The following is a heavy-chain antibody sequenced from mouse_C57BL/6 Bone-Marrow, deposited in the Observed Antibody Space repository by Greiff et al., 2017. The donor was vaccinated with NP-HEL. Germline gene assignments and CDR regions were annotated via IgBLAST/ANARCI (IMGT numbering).Heavy chain of an antibody. CDR1: GYTFTDYY. CDR3: ARSNDYDPPWYFDV. D-gene: IGHD2-4*01. Sequence: EVQLQQSGPELVKPGASVKISCKASGYTFTDYYMNWVKQSHGKSLEWIGDINPNNGGTSYNQKFKGKATLTVDKSSSTAYMELRSPTSEDSAVYYCARSNDYDPPWYFDVWGTGTTVTVSS. CDR2: INPNNGGT. J-gene: IGHJ1*03. V-gene: IGHV1-26*01.